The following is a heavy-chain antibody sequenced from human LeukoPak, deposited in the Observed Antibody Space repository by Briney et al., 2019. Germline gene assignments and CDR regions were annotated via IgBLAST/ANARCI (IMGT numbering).Heavy chain of an antibody. V-gene: IGHV3-23*01. Sequence: GGSLRLSCAASGFTFSSYAMSWVRQAPGKGLEWVSAISGSGGSTYYADSVKGRFTISRDNSKNTLYLQMNSLRAEDRAVYYCASYDSSGYYPWAFDYWGQGTLVTVSS. CDR3: ASYDSSGYYPWAFDY. CDR2: ISGSGGST. CDR1: GFTFSSYA. J-gene: IGHJ4*02. D-gene: IGHD3-22*01.